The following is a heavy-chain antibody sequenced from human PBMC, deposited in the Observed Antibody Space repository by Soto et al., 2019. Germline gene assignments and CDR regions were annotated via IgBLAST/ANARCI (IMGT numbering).Heavy chain of an antibody. Sequence: QVQLQESGPGLVKPSQTLSLTCTVSGGSISSGGYYWSWIRQHPGKGLEWIGYIFYSGTTYYNPSLKSRTAISVDTSKNQFSLNRRSVTVADTAVYYCARDRGDYDFWSGTGGYFDFWGQGILVTVSS. J-gene: IGHJ4*02. CDR1: GGSISSGGYY. V-gene: IGHV4-31*03. CDR3: ARDRGDYDFWSGTGGYFDF. CDR2: IFYSGTT. D-gene: IGHD3-3*01.